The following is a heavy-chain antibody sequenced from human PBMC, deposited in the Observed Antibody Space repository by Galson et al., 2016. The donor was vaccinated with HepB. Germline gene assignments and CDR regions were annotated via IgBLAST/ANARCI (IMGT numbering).Heavy chain of an antibody. V-gene: IGHV4-59*01. D-gene: IGHD3-10*01. CDR2: IYYSGST. J-gene: IGHJ6*02. CDR3: ARTPSRGGMDV. CDR1: GGSISSYY. Sequence: SETLSLTCTVSGGSISSYYWSWIRQPPGKGLEWIGYIYYSGSTNYNPPLKRRVTISVDTSKNQFSLKLTSVTTADTAVYYCARTPSRGGMDVWGQGTTVTVSS.